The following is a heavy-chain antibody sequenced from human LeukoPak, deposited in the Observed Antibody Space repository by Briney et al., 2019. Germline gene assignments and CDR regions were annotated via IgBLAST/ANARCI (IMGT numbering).Heavy chain of an antibody. CDR3: ARGGSSSIYYNNYGMDV. J-gene: IGHJ6*02. V-gene: IGHV1-8*01. Sequence: ASVKVSCKASGYSLTRFDINWVRQGSGQGLEWMGWMNPKRGNTGYAPRFQGRVTITRDTSINTAFMELSSLRPDDTAIYYCARGGSSSIYYNNYGMDVWGQGTTITVSS. CDR2: MNPKRGNT. D-gene: IGHD6-13*01. CDR1: GYSLTRFD.